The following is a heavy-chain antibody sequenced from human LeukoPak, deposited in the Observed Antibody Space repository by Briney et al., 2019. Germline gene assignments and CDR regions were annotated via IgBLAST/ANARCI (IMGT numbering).Heavy chain of an antibody. Sequence: SETLSFTCTVSGGAITSRYWTWIRQSPVKGLEWIGDISNSGSTSYNPSLKSRVTISIDTSKNQFSLKLTSVTAADTAVYYCGRDALVGYFSYYYMDVWGKGTTVTVSS. CDR1: GGAITSRY. D-gene: IGHD2-15*01. J-gene: IGHJ6*03. CDR3: GRDALVGYFSYYYMDV. CDR2: ISNSGST. V-gene: IGHV4-59*11.